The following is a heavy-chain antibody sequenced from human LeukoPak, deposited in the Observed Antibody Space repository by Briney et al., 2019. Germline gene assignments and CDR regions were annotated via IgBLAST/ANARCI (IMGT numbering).Heavy chain of an antibody. CDR2: TKQDGSEK. CDR3: ARGAYYYNSGDAFDV. D-gene: IGHD3-10*01. J-gene: IGHJ3*01. CDR1: GFTFRSYW. Sequence: GGPLRLSCAASGFTFRSYWMSWVRQAPGKGLEWVANTKQDGSEKYYVDSVKGRFTISRDNARNSLYLQMNSLRVEDTAVYYCARGAYYYNSGDAFDVWGQGTMVTVSS. V-gene: IGHV3-7*01.